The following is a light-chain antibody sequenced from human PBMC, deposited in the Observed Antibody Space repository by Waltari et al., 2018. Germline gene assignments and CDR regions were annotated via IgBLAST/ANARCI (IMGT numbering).Light chain of an antibody. Sequence: QSVLTQPPSASGTPGQRVIISCSGSSTNIGRNYVSWYQRLPGPAPRLLIYRSNQRPSGVPGRISGSKSGTSASLAISGLRSEDEAEYYCAAWDDSLSGHVIFGGGTKLTVL. V-gene: IGLV1-47*01. J-gene: IGLJ2*01. CDR2: RSN. CDR3: AAWDDSLSGHVI. CDR1: STNIGRNY.